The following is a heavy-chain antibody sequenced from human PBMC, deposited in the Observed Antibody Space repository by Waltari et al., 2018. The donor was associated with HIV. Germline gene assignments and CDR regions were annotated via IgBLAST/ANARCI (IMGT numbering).Heavy chain of an antibody. Sequence: QVRLEQCGAGLLKPSETLSLTCAVYGTSFTGHYVTWIRQSPGGGLQWIGGGDHRGSTHYNPSLKSRVSMSVDTFKHQFSLKLAAVTAADTAVYYCANLISMTATDVFDVWGQGTLVSVSS. D-gene: IGHD2-21*02. CDR1: GTSFTGHY. CDR2: GDHRGST. CDR3: ANLISMTATDVFDV. V-gene: IGHV4-34*01. J-gene: IGHJ3*01.